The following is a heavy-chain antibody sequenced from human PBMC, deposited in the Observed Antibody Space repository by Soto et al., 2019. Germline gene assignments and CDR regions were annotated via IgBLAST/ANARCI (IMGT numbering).Heavy chain of an antibody. V-gene: IGHV1-69*01. CDR3: ARGLYYYGSGSYYTFDY. CDR1: GGTFSSYA. D-gene: IGHD3-10*01. Sequence: QVPLVQSGAEVKKPGSSVKVSCKASGGTFSSYAISWVRQAPGQGLEWMGGIIPIFGTANYAQKFQGRVTITADESTSTAYMELSSLRSEDTAVYYCARGLYYYGSGSYYTFDYWGQGTLVTVSS. J-gene: IGHJ4*02. CDR2: IIPIFGTA.